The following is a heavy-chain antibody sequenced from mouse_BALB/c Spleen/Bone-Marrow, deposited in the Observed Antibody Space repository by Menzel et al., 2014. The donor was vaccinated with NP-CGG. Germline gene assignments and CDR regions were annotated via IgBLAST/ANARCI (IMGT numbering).Heavy chain of an antibody. V-gene: IGHV2-5-1*01. J-gene: IGHJ3*01. CDR1: GFSLTNYG. CDR2: IWRGGTT. Sequence: VQLQQSGPSLVQPSQSLSITCTVSGFSLTNYGIYWVRQSPGKGLEWLGVIWRGGTTDYNAAFMSRLSITKDNSKNQVFFKMNSLQADDTAIYYCAKGHYGSSPFAYWGQGTLVTVSA. D-gene: IGHD1-1*01. CDR3: AKGHYGSSPFAY.